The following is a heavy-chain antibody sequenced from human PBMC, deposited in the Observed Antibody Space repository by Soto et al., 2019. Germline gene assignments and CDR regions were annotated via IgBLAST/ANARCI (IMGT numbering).Heavy chain of an antibody. CDR3: AKGVVTPYYFYCGLDV. D-gene: IGHD2-21*02. Sequence: DVQLLESGGGLVQPGGSLRLSCAASGFTFSSFAMTWVRQAPGKGLEWVSAMSGSGGSTYSADSVKGRFTVSRDNSRNTLYLQMNSLRAEDTAVYYCAKGVVTPYYFYCGLDVWGQGTTVTVSS. CDR2: MSGSGGST. V-gene: IGHV3-23*01. CDR1: GFTFSSFA. J-gene: IGHJ6*02.